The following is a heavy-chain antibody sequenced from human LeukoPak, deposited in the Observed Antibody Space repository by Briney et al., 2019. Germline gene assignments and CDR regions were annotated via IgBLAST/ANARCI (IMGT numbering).Heavy chain of an antibody. J-gene: IGHJ4*02. CDR2: ISGSDGST. CDR3: AKERSGIPAAANY. CDR1: GFTFSSYA. V-gene: IGHV3-23*01. D-gene: IGHD6-13*01. Sequence: GGSLRLSCAASGFTFSSYAMSWVRQAPGRGLDWVSGISGSDGSTYYADSVKGRFTISRDNSKNTLYLQMNSLRAEDTAVYYCAKERSGIPAAANYWGQGTLVTVSS.